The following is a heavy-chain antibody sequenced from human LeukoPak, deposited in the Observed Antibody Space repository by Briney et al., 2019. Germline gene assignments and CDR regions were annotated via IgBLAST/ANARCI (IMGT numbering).Heavy chain of an antibody. V-gene: IGHV3-30*18. CDR2: ISHDGSNK. CDR3: AKGYCSGGSCYWKVLGLDY. D-gene: IGHD2-15*01. Sequence: GRSLRLSCAASGFTFSSYGMHWVRQAPGKGLEWVAVISHDGSNKYYADSVKGRFTISRDNSKNTLYLQMNSLRAEDTAVYYCAKGYCSGGSCYWKVLGLDYWGQGTLVTVSS. CDR1: GFTFSSYG. J-gene: IGHJ4*02.